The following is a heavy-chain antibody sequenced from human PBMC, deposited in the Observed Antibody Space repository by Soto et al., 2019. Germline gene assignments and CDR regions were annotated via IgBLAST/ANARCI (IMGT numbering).Heavy chain of an antibody. V-gene: IGHV4-4*02. CDR2: IYHSGST. CDR1: GGSVLSTNW. CDR3: ARLYSTRYNSDGLDV. J-gene: IGHJ6*02. Sequence: PSETLCLTCGASGGSVLSTNWWTCVRQPPGKGLEWIGEIYHSGSTNYNPSLKGRVTISLDKSKNQLSLHLSTMTAADTAVYYCARLYSTRYNSDGLDVWGQGTPVTVSS. D-gene: IGHD6-13*01.